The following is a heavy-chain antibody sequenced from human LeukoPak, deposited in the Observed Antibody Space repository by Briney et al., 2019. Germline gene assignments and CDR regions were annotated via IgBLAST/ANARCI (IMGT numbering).Heavy chain of an antibody. CDR1: GDSITTYY. CDR2: VYYNVNT. CDR3: AREKGGKRFDL. J-gene: IGHJ5*02. Sequence: SETLSFTCSVSGDSITTYYWTWIRQSPGKGLEWIGYVYYNVNTNYNPSLKSRVTISVDTSKNQFFLRLTSVTAADTAVYYCAREKGGKRFDLWGQGTLVMVSS. V-gene: IGHV4-59*01. D-gene: IGHD1-26*01.